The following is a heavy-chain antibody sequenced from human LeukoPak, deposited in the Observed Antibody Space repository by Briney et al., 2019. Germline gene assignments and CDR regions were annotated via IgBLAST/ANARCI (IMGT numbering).Heavy chain of an antibody. D-gene: IGHD6-19*01. CDR3: ARDNSGWYDY. V-gene: IGHV3-21*01. Sequence: GGSLGLSCAASGFTFSAYTIKWVRQAPGKGLEWVSSISSGSTYIHYADSVRGRFTISRDNAKNSLYLQMNSLRAEDTAVYYCARDNSGWYDYWGQGTLVTVSS. J-gene: IGHJ4*02. CDR2: ISSGSTYI. CDR1: GFTFSAYT.